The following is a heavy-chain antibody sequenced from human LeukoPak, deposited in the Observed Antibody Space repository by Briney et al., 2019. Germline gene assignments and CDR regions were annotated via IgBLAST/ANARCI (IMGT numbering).Heavy chain of an antibody. V-gene: IGHV5-51*01. Sequence: GDSLKISCKGSGYSFTSFWIGWVRQMPGKGPEWMGIIYPGDSDTRYSPSFQGQVTISADKSINTAYLQWSSLKASDTAMYYCARAPVGYDGSGYSYYFDFWGQGTLVTVSS. CDR2: IYPGDSDT. CDR1: GYSFTSFW. CDR3: ARAPVGYDGSGYSYYFDF. J-gene: IGHJ4*02. D-gene: IGHD3-22*01.